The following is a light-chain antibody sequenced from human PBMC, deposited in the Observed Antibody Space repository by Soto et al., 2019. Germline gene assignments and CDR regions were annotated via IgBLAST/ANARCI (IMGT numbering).Light chain of an antibody. V-gene: IGKV1-27*01. Sequence: DIQMTQSPCSLSASVGDRVTITCRASQGISNYLAWYQQKPGKVPKLLIYAASTLQSGVPSRFSGSGSGTDFTLTISSLQPEDVATYYCQKYNSAPAWTFGQGTKVEIK. CDR3: QKYNSAPAWT. CDR1: QGISNY. CDR2: AAS. J-gene: IGKJ1*01.